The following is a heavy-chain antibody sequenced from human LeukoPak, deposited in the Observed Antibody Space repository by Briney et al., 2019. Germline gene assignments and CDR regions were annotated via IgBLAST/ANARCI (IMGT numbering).Heavy chain of an antibody. CDR2: INPSGGST. D-gene: IGHD5-24*01. CDR1: GYTFTSYY. CDR3: ARLSGEMATITDFDY. Sequence: ASVKVSCKASGYTFTSYYMHWVRQAPGQGLEWMGIINPSGGSTSYAQKFQGRVTMTRDTSMSTVYMELSSLRSEDTAVYYCARLSGEMATITDFDYWGQGTLVTVSS. V-gene: IGHV1-46*01. J-gene: IGHJ4*02.